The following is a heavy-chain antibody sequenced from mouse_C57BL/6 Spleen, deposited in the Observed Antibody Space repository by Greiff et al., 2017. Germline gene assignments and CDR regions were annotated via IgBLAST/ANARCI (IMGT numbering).Heavy chain of an antibody. CDR2: IRNKANGYTT. CDR3: ASRYWDGYFDG. D-gene: IGHD4-1*01. J-gene: IGHJ1*03. CDR1: GFTFTDYY. Sequence: EVHLVESGGGLVQPGGSLSLSCAASGFTFTDYYMSWVRQPPGKALEWLGFIRNKANGYTTEYSESVKGRFTISRDNSQSTLYLHMSTLRAEDSAAYYCASRYWDGYFDGWGTGTTVTVSS. V-gene: IGHV7-3*01.